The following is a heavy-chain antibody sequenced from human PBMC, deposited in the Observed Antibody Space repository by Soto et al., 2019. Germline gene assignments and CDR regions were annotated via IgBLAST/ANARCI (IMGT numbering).Heavy chain of an antibody. V-gene: IGHV1-3*01. CDR2: INGGNGNT. CDR3: ARSSLLPYFDY. CDR1: GYSFTTYA. Sequence: QVQLVQSGAEVNKPGASVKVSCKASGYSFTTYAMHWVRQAPGQRLEWLGWINGGNGNTKYSKKFQGRVTITRDTSASTAHMELSSLRSEDTAVYYCARSSLLPYFDYWGQGTLVTVSS. J-gene: IGHJ4*02. D-gene: IGHD2-15*01.